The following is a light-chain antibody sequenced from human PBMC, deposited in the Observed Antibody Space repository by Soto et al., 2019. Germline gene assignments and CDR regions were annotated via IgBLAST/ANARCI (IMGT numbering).Light chain of an antibody. Sequence: SYVLTQSPSVSVAPGQTATITCGGNNIGSRSVHWYQQKPGQAPVLVVYDDADRPSGIPERFSGSNSGNTATLTITRVEAGDEADYYCQVYDGSLDQNYHEYVFGTGTKVTVL. J-gene: IGLJ1*01. CDR3: QVYDGSLDQNYHEYV. CDR2: DDA. CDR1: NIGSRS. V-gene: IGLV3-21*02.